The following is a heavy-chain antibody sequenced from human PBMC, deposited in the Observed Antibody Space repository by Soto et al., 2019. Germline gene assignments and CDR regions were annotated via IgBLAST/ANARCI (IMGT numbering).Heavy chain of an antibody. D-gene: IGHD2-2*01. V-gene: IGHV3-73*01. CDR2: IRSKANSYAT. CDR3: TTCSSTSCYVGAYYYYMDV. Sequence: EVQLVESGGGLVQPGGSLKLSCAASGFTFSGSAMHWVRQASGKGLELVGRIRSKANSYATAYAASVKGRFTISRDDSKNTAYLHMNSLKAEDTAVYYCTTCSSTSCYVGAYYYYMDVWGKGTTVTVSS. J-gene: IGHJ6*03. CDR1: GFTFSGSA.